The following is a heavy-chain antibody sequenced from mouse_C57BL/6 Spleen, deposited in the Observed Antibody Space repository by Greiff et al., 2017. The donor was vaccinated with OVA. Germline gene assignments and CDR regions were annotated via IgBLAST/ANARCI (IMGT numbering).Heavy chain of an antibody. V-gene: IGHV1-26*01. CDR2: INPNNGGT. Sequence: EVQLQQSGPELVKPGASVKISCKASGYTFTDYYMNWVKQSHGKSLEWIGDINPNNGGTSYNQQFKGKATLTVDKSSSTAYMELRSLTSEDSAVYYCAGPPYGNYFDYWGQGTTLTVSS. CDR1: GYTFTDYY. J-gene: IGHJ2*01. CDR3: AGPPYGNYFDY. D-gene: IGHD2-1*01.